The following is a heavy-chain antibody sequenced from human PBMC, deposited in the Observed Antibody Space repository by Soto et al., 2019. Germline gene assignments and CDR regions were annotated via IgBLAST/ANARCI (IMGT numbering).Heavy chain of an antibody. D-gene: IGHD1-1*01. CDR1: GFSFSNFW. V-gene: IGHV3-7*03. CDR3: ARNRVNWDTDSDY. J-gene: IGHJ4*02. CDR2: IKGDGSER. Sequence: EGSLRLSCAASGFSFSNFWMSWVRQAPGKGPEWVANIKGDGSERNFVDSVKGRFIISRDNARESLYLQMDSLRVEDSAVYYCARNRVNWDTDSDYWGQATLAPVSP.